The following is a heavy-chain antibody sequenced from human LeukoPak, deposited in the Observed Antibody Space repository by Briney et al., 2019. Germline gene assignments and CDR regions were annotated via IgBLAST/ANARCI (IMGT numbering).Heavy chain of an antibody. J-gene: IGHJ4*02. Sequence: GGSLRLSCAASGFTFSSYAMSWVRQAPGKGLEWVSAINSGGSTYYADSVKGRFTISRDNSKTTLYLQMNSLRAEDTAVYYCAKEGFDSWGQGTLVTVSS. CDR1: GFTFSSYA. V-gene: IGHV3-23*01. CDR3: AKEGFDS. CDR2: INSGGST.